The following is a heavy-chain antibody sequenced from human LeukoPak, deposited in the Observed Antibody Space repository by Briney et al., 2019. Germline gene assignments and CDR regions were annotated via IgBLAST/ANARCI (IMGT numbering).Heavy chain of an antibody. CDR2: IYYSGST. J-gene: IGHJ4*02. Sequence: PSETLSLTRTVSGGSISSFYWTWIRQPPGKGLEWIGYIYYSGSTNYNPSLKSRVTISVDTSMNQFSLKLSSVTAADTAVYYCARDAYYYDSSGFRFDYWGQGTLVTVSS. CDR1: GGSISSFY. D-gene: IGHD3-22*01. V-gene: IGHV4-59*12. CDR3: ARDAYYYDSSGFRFDY.